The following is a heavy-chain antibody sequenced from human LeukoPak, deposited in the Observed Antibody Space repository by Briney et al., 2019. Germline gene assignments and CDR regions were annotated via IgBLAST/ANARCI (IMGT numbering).Heavy chain of an antibody. V-gene: IGHV3-20*04. Sequence: GGSLRLSCAASGFTFDDYGMSWVRQAPGKGLEWVSGINWNGGSTGYADSVKGRFTISRDNAKNSLYLQMNSLRAEDTALYYRARDYQDYYGSGSYLFGAIDIWGQGTMVTVSS. CDR2: INWNGGST. J-gene: IGHJ3*02. CDR1: GFTFDDYG. D-gene: IGHD3-10*01. CDR3: ARDYQDYYGSGSYLFGAIDI.